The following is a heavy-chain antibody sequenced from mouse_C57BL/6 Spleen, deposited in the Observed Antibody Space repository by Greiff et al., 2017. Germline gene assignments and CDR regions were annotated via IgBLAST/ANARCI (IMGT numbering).Heavy chain of an antibody. V-gene: IGHV1-82*01. CDR2: IYPGDGDT. CDR3: ARDRAGFAY. CDR1: GYAFSSSW. J-gene: IGHJ3*01. Sequence: VQLQQSGPELVKPGASVKISCKASGYAFSSSWMNWVKQRPGKGLEWIGRIYPGDGDTNYNGKFKGKATLTADKSSSTAYMQLSSLTSEDSAVYFCARDRAGFAYWGQGTLVTVSA.